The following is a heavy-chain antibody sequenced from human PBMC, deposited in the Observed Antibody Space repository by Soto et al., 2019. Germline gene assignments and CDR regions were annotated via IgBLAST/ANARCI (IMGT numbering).Heavy chain of an antibody. CDR3: ARDYNGMDV. CDR1: GGPISSGGYS. Sequence: SETLSLTCTVSGGPISSGGYSGTWIRQSPGKGREWIGYTYQSGSAYYNPSLKSRVTISVDRSKTQFSLNLTSVTAADTAVYYCARDYNGMDVWGQGTTVTVSS. V-gene: IGHV4-30-2*06. CDR2: TYQSGSA. J-gene: IGHJ6*02.